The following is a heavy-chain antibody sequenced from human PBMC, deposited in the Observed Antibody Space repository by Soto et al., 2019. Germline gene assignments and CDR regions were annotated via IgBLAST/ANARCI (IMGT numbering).Heavy chain of an antibody. CDR2: IWYDGSNK. CDR3: ARDSDREGDGLWTN. D-gene: IGHD5-18*01. J-gene: IGHJ4*02. CDR1: GFTFSSYG. V-gene: IGHV3-33*01. Sequence: QVQLVESGGGVVQPGRSLRLSCAASGFTFSSYGMHWVRQAPGKGLEWVAVIWYDGSNKYYADSVKGRFTISRDNSKNTLYLQMNSLRAEDTAVYYCARDSDREGDGLWTNWGQGTLVTVSS.